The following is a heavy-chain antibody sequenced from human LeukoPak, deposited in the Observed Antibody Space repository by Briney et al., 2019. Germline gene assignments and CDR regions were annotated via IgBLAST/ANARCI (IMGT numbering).Heavy chain of an antibody. D-gene: IGHD3-22*01. CDR1: GYTFTGYY. CDR3: ARDNYYDSSGYYYMYYFDY. CDR2: INPNSGGT. Sequence: ASVKVSCKASGYTFTGYYMHWVRQAPGQGLEWMGRINPNSGGTNYAQKFQGRVTMTRDTSISTAYVELSRLRSDDTAVYYCARDNYYDSSGYYYMYYFDYWGQGTLVTVSS. J-gene: IGHJ4*02. V-gene: IGHV1-2*06.